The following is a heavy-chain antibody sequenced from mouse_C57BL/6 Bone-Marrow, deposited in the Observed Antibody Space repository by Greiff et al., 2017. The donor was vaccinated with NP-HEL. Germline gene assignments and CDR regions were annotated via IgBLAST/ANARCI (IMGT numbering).Heavy chain of an antibody. CDR2: IDPETGSP. J-gene: IGHJ3*01. CDR1: GYTFTDYE. Sequence: VQLQQSGAELVRPGASVTLSCKASGYTFTDYEMHWVKQTPVPGLEWIGAIDPETGSPAYNLKFRGKAIMTADTSSSTAYMVLRRLSSADSAVYYCTRYELGNDYDAWLAYWGQGTLVT. CDR3: TRYELGNDYDAWLAY. D-gene: IGHD2-4*01. V-gene: IGHV1-15*01.